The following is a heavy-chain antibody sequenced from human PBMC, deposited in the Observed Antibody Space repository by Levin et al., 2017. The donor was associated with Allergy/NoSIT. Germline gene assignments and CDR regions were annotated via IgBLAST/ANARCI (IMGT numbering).Heavy chain of an antibody. Sequence: SGPTLVKPTQTLTLTCSFSGFSLSPSEVGVGWIRQPPGKPLEWLGIIYWDDDQRYSPSLENRLTITKDTSKNQVVLTLTNTDPVDTGTDYCAFRSAGRGHNWFHRWGQGILVTVSS. D-gene: IGHD3-10*01. V-gene: IGHV2-5*02. CDR1: GFSLSPSEVG. CDR2: IYWDDDQ. CDR3: AFRSAGRGHNWFHR. J-gene: IGHJ5*02.